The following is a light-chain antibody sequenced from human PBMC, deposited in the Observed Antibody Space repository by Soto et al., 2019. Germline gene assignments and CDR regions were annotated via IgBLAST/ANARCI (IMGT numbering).Light chain of an antibody. CDR2: AAS. CDR1: QDIRND. CDR3: QHYTNWPLT. V-gene: IGKV1-17*01. Sequence: DIQMTQSPSSLSASVGDRVTITCRPSQDIRNDLGWFQLKPGKAPKRLIYAASRLQSGVPSRFSGSGSGTEFTLTISSLQPEDFAVYYCQHYTNWPLTFGGGTKVDIK. J-gene: IGKJ4*01.